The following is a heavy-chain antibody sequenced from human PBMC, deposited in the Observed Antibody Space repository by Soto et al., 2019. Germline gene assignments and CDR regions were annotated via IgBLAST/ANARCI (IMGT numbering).Heavy chain of an antibody. V-gene: IGHV1-18*01. CDR2: ISAYNGNT. CDR1: CYTFSSYG. Sequence: GASVKVSCKGSCYTFSSYGISWGGQAPGQGLEWMGWISAYNGNTNYAQKLQGRVTMTTDTSTSTAYMELRSLRSDDTAVYYCARDGWIDGWFDPWGQGTLVTVS. D-gene: IGHD2-2*03. J-gene: IGHJ5*02. CDR3: ARDGWIDGWFDP.